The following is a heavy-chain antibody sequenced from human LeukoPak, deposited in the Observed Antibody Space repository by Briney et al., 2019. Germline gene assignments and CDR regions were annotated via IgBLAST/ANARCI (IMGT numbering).Heavy chain of an antibody. D-gene: IGHD3-9*01. Sequence: SVKVSCKASGFTFTSSAMQWVRQARGQRLEWIGWIVVGSGNTNYAQKFQERVTITRDMSTSTAYMELSSLRSEDTAVYYCAARGGEFYDILTGYYYYYYMDVWGNGTTVTVSS. CDR3: AARGGEFYDILTGYYYYYYMDV. V-gene: IGHV1-58*02. J-gene: IGHJ6*03. CDR2: IVVGSGNT. CDR1: GFTFTSSA.